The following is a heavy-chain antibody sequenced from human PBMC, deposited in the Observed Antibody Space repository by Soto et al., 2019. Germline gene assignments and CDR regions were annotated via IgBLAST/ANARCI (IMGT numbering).Heavy chain of an antibody. CDR3: ARVRGWETYYYGMDV. CDR2: IYYSGST. CDR1: RGSIRSADYY. Sequence: PSETLSLTCTVSRGSIRSADYYWSWIRQPPGKGLEWIGYIYYSGSTYYNPSLKSRVTISVDTSKNQFSLKLSSVTAADTAVYYCARVRGWETYYYGMDVWGQGTTVTVSS. J-gene: IGHJ6*02. D-gene: IGHD1-26*01. V-gene: IGHV4-30-4*01.